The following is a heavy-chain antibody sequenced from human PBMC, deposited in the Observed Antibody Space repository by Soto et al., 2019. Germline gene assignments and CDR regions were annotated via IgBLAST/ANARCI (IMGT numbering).Heavy chain of an antibody. J-gene: IGHJ5*02. Sequence: ASVKVSCKVSGYTLTELSMHWVRQAPGKGLEWMGGFDPEDGDTNYAQKLQGRVTMTTDTSTSTAYMELRSLRSDDTAVYYCARVGRFLEWFTDWFDPWGQGTLVTVSS. CDR2: FDPEDGDT. D-gene: IGHD3-3*01. V-gene: IGHV1-24*01. CDR1: GYTLTELS. CDR3: ARVGRFLEWFTDWFDP.